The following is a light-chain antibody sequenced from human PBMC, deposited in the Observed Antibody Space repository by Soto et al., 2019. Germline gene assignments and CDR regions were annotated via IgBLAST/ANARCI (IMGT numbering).Light chain of an antibody. CDR2: RAS. J-gene: IGKJ1*01. CDR1: QSINNW. V-gene: IGKV1-5*03. CDR3: QHYSSAST. Sequence: DIQMTQSPSTLSASVGDRVTITCRASQSINNWLAWYQQKPGKAPKLLIYRASSLENGVPSRFSGRGSGKEFIFTITSLQPDDFATYYCQHYSSASTFGQGTKVEI.